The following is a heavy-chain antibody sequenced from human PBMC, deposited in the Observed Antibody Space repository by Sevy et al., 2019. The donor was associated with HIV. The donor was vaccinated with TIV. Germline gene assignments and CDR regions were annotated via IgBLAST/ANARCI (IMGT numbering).Heavy chain of an antibody. CDR1: GYSFTNYW. CDR2: IYPGDSET. J-gene: IGHJ4*02. Sequence: GESLKISCKGSGYSFTNYWIAWVRQMPGKGLEWMGIIYPGDSETRYSPSFQGQVTISADNSISTAYLHWSSLKASDTAMYYCARFYDNSGHFPSDYWGQGTLVTVSS. D-gene: IGHD3-22*01. V-gene: IGHV5-51*01. CDR3: ARFYDNSGHFPSDY.